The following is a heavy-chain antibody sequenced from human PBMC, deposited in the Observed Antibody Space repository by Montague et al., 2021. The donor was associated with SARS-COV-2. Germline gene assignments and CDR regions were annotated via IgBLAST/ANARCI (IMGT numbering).Heavy chain of an antibody. D-gene: IGHD3-22*01. CDR3: ARARITMIVVVNAFDI. J-gene: IGHJ3*02. Sequence: TLSLTCTLSGGSISSGGYYWSWIRQHPGKGLEWIGYIYYSGSTYYNPSLKSRVTILVDTSKNQFSLKLSSVTAADTAVYYCARARITMIVVVNAFDIWGQGTMGTVSS. CDR2: IYYSGST. CDR1: GGSISSGGYY. V-gene: IGHV4-31*03.